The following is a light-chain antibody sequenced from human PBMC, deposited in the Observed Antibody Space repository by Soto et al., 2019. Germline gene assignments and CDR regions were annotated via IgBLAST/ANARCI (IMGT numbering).Light chain of an antibody. V-gene: IGLV2-14*01. CDR3: FSFTTTSTQV. Sequence: QSALTQPASLSGSPGQSITISCTGTSSDIGAYDYVSWFQQHPGKAPKLMISEVNNRPSGVSNRFSGSKSGNTAYLTISGLQVEDEADSFCFSFTTTSTQVFGTGTKGTVL. CDR1: SSDIGAYDY. J-gene: IGLJ1*01. CDR2: EVN.